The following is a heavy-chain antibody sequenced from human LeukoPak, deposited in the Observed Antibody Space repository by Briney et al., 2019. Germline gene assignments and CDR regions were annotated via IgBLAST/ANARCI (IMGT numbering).Heavy chain of an antibody. D-gene: IGHD3-22*01. CDR3: ARQSNYYDSSGDFDY. CDR1: GYSFPTYW. J-gene: IGHJ4*02. CDR2: IYRGDSDT. Sequence: GESLKISCKGSGYSFPTYWIAWVRRLPGKGLEWMGIIYRGDSDTGFSPSFQGQVNISADKSIRTAYLQWSSLKASDTAMYYCARQSNYYDSSGDFDYWGQGTLVSVST. V-gene: IGHV5-51*01.